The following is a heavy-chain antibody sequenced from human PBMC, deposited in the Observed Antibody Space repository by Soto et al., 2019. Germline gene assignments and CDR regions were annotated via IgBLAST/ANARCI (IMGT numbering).Heavy chain of an antibody. J-gene: IGHJ6*02. CDR3: ARRWFGELFDSGMDV. CDR2: IYHSGST. CDR1: GGSISSSNW. Sequence: QVQLQESGPGLVKPSGNLSLTCAVSGGSISSSNWWSWVRQPTGKGVEWIGEIYHSGSTNYNTSHKSRVTISVDNSKNQFPLKLSSVTAADTAVYYCARRWFGELFDSGMDVWGQVPTVTVSS. V-gene: IGHV4-4*02. D-gene: IGHD3-10*01.